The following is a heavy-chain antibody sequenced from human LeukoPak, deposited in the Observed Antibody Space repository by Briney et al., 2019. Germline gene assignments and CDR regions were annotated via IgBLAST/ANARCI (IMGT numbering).Heavy chain of an antibody. CDR1: RFMFSIYA. D-gene: IGHD3-3*01. CDR3: AKAPYDFWGGYPDY. CDR2: ISGSGGST. J-gene: IGHJ4*02. Sequence: PGGSLRLSCAASRFMFSIYAMSWVRQAPGKGLEWVSGISGSGGSTYYADSVKGRFTISRDNSKNTLYLQMNSLRAEDTAVYYCAKAPYDFWGGYPDYWGQGTLVTVSS. V-gene: IGHV3-23*01.